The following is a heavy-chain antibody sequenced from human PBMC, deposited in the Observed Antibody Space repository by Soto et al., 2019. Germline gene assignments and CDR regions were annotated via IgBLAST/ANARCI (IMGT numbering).Heavy chain of an antibody. D-gene: IGHD2-21*02. V-gene: IGHV4-59*01. J-gene: IGHJ4*02. Sequence: QVQLQESGPGLVKPSETLSLTCTVSGGSINNYYWSWIRQPPGKGLEWIGEIFYSGSTNYNPSLKSRVTMSVDTSKNQLSLKVSSVIAADTAVYYCAREGFGGDAFDHWGQGTLVTVSS. CDR2: IFYSGST. CDR3: AREGFGGDAFDH. CDR1: GGSINNYY.